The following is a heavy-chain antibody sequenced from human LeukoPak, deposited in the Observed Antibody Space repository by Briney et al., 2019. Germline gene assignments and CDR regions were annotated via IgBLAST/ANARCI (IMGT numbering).Heavy chain of an antibody. CDR2: INPNSGGT. J-gene: IGHJ6*03. CDR1: GYTFTGYY. CDR3: ARDAHCSSTSCPDYYYYYYMDV. D-gene: IGHD2-2*01. V-gene: IGHV1-2*02. Sequence: ASVKVSCKASGYTFTGYYMHWVRQAPGQGLEWMGWINPNSGGTNYAQKFQGRVTMTRDTSISTAYMELSRLRSDDTAVHYCARDAHCSSTSCPDYYYYYYMDVWGKGTTVTVSS.